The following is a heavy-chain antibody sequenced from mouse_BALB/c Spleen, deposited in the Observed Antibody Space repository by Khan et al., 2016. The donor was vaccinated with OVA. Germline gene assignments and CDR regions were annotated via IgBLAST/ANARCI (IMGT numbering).Heavy chain of an antibody. D-gene: IGHD2-4*01. V-gene: IGHV14-4*02. CDR2: IDPENGDT. CDR1: GFNIKDYY. Sequence: EVQLQESGAELVRSAASVKLSCTATGFNIKDYYMHWVKQRPEQGLEWIGWIDPENGDTEYAPKFQGQATMTADTSNNTAYLQLSSLTSEDTAVMDCNPRMITHAWFAYWGQGTLVTVSA. CDR3: NPRMITHAWFAY. J-gene: IGHJ3*01.